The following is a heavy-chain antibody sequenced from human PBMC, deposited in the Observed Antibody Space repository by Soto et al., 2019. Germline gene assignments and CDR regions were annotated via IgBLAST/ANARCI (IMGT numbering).Heavy chain of an antibody. V-gene: IGHV1-69*12. Sequence: QVQLVQSGAEVKKPGSSVKVSCQASGGTFSSYAISWVRQAPGQGLEWMGGLIPIFGTANYAQKFQGRVTIPADESTRAAYMELSSLRSEDTAVSYCGREKYYDDSSGYYLNYYYGMDGWGQGNTVTVSS. D-gene: IGHD3-22*01. CDR2: LIPIFGTA. J-gene: IGHJ6*02. CDR3: GREKYYDDSSGYYLNYYYGMDG. CDR1: GGTFSSYA.